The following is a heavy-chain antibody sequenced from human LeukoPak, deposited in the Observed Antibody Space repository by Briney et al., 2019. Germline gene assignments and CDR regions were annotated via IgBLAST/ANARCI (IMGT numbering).Heavy chain of an antibody. CDR3: ARVLRPDYYDSSGFDY. Sequence: SETLSLTCTVSGGSISSYYWSWIRQPPGKGLEWIGYIYYSGSTNYNPSLKSRVTISVDTSKNQFSLRLSSVTAADTAVYYCARVLRPDYYDSSGFDYWGQGTLVTVSS. CDR1: GGSISSYY. V-gene: IGHV4-59*01. D-gene: IGHD3-22*01. J-gene: IGHJ4*02. CDR2: IYYSGST.